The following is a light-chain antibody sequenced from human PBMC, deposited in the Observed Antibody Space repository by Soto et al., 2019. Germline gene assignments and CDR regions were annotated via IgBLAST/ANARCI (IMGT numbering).Light chain of an antibody. J-gene: IGKJ5*01. CDR2: GAS. CDR1: QSVSSN. CDR3: HHYGNSPT. Sequence: EILMTQSPATLCVSPGERGTLNCRASQSVSSNLAWYQQKPGKAPRLLIYGASTRATGIPARFSGSGSGTDFTLTIRRLEPADFAVYFCHHYGNSPTFGQGTRLEIK. V-gene: IGKV3-15*01.